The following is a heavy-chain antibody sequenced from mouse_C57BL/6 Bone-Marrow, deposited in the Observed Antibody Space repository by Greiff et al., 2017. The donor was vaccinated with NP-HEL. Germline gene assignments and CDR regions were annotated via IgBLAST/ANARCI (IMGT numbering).Heavy chain of an antibody. CDR2: ISSGGSYT. Sequence: EVQLVESGGDLVKPGGSLKLSCAASGFTFSSYGMSWVRQTPDKRLEWVATISSGGSYTYYLDSVKGRFTISRDNAKNTLYLQMSSLKSEDTAMYYCATGWFAYWGQGTLVTVSA. J-gene: IGHJ3*01. CDR1: GFTFSSYG. CDR3: ATGWFAY. V-gene: IGHV5-6*01.